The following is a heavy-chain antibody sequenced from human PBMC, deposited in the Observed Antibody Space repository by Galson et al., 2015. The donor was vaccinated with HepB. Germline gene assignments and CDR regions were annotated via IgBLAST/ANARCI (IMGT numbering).Heavy chain of an antibody. J-gene: IGHJ3*02. CDR3: ARRVVPAAGGAFDI. CDR2: ISYDGSNK. CDR1: GFTFSSYA. Sequence: LRLSCAASGFTFSSYAMHWVRQAPGKGLEWVAVISYDGSNKYYADSVKGRFTISRDNSKNTLYLQMNSLRAEDTAVYYCARRVVPAAGGAFDIWGQGTMVTVSS. D-gene: IGHD2-2*01. V-gene: IGHV3-30-3*01.